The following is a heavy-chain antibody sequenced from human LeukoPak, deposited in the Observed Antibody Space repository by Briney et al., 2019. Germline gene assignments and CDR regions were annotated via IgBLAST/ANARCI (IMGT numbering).Heavy chain of an antibody. CDR3: ARDGYVDTSMVSTFLDY. CDR1: EFTFSSYG. V-gene: IGHV3-30*03. D-gene: IGHD5-18*01. CDR2: ISFDGHNQ. Sequence: GGSLRLSCAASEFTFSSYGMHWVRQAPGKGLEWVAVISFDGHNQYYVDSVKGRFTISRDNSKNTLYLQMNSLRAEDTAVYYCARDGYVDTSMVSTFLDYWGQGALVTVSS. J-gene: IGHJ4*02.